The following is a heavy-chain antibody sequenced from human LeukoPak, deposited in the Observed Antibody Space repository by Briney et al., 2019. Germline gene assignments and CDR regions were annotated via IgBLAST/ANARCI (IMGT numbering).Heavy chain of an antibody. CDR1: GFSFSGHW. CDR3: ARGPNSNWSGLDF. D-gene: IGHD6-6*01. CDR2: ISPTGSTT. Sequence: GGSLRLSCTASGFSFSGHWMHWARQLPGKGPVWVSRISPTGSTTSYADSVKGRFTVSRDNAKNTLYLQVNNLRAEDTAVYYCARGPNSNWSGLDFWGQGTLLTVSS. J-gene: IGHJ4*02. V-gene: IGHV3-74*01.